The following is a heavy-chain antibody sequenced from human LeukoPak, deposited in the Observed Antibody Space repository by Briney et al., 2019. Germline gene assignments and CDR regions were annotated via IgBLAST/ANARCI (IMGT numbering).Heavy chain of an antibody. CDR2: IYTSGNT. J-gene: IGHJ4*02. Sequence: PSETLSLTCTVSGGSISSGTYYWTWIRQPAGKGLEWIGRIYTSGNTNYNPSLKSRVTISIDTSNNQFSLKLSSVTAADTAVYYCARDRSMALDYWGQGTLVTVSS. CDR1: GGSISSGTYY. CDR3: ARDRSMALDY. D-gene: IGHD2/OR15-2a*01. V-gene: IGHV4-61*02.